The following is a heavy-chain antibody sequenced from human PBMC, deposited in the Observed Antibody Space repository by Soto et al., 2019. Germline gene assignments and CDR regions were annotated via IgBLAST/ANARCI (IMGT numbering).Heavy chain of an antibody. D-gene: IGHD6-6*01. V-gene: IGHV3-30*18. Sequence: QVQLVESGGGVVQPGRSLRLSCAASGFTFSSYGMHWVRQAPGKGLEWVAVISYDGSNKYYADSVKGRFTISRDNSKNTLYLHMNSLRAEDTAVYYCAKYRRKQLVRFYSYCMDVWGQGTTVTVSS. CDR1: GFTFSSYG. CDR3: AKYRRKQLVRFYSYCMDV. CDR2: ISYDGSNK. J-gene: IGHJ6*02.